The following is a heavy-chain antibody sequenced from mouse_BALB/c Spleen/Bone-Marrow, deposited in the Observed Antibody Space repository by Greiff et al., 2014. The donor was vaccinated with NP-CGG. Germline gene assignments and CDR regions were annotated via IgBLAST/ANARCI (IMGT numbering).Heavy chain of an antibody. V-gene: IGHV1-4*02. CDR2: INPSSGYT. Sequence: VQLQESAAELARPGASVKMSCKASGYTFSTYTMHWVKQRPGQGLEWIGYINPSSGYTEYNQKFKDKTTLTADKSYGTAYMQLSSLTSEDPAVYYCARKVDGSYGPLFAYWGQGTLVTVSA. J-gene: IGHJ3*01. CDR3: ARKVDGSYGPLFAY. D-gene: IGHD1-1*02. CDR1: GYTFSTYT.